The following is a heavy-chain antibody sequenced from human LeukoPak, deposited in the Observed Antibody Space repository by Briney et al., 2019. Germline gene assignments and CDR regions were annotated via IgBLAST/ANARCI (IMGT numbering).Heavy chain of an antibody. CDR1: GGSISSYY. CDR2: IYYSGST. D-gene: IGHD3-22*01. CDR3: ASHDSSGYYDY. V-gene: IGHV4-59*01. J-gene: IGHJ4*02. Sequence: PSETPSLTCTVSGGSISSYYWSRIRQPPGKGLEWIGYIYYSGSTNYNPSLKSRVTISVDTSKNQFSLKLSSVTAADTAVYYCASHDSSGYYDYWGQGTLVTVSS.